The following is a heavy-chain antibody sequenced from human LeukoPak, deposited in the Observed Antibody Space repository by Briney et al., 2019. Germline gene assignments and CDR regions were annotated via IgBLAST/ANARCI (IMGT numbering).Heavy chain of an antibody. CDR3: ARGGTTVTPGLLWFDP. J-gene: IGHJ5*02. CDR1: GXSISSHY. CDR2: IYYSGST. Sequence: SETLSLTCSVSGXSISSHYGSWIRQPPGKGLEWIGYIYYSGSTKYNPSLKSRVTISVDTPKNQFSLKLSSVTAADTAVYYCARGGTTVTPGLLWFDPWGQGTLVTVSS. D-gene: IGHD4-17*01. V-gene: IGHV4-59*11.